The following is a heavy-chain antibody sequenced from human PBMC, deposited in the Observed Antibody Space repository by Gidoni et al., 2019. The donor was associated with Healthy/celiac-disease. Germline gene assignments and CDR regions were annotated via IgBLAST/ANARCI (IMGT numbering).Heavy chain of an antibody. Sequence: SSVKVSCKASGGTFSSYAISWVRQAPGQGLEWMGGIIPIFGTANYAQKFQGRVTITADESTSTAYMELSSLRSEDTAVYYCATSNRLRFLEWLLDYWGQGTLVTVSS. CDR2: IIPIFGTA. CDR3: ATSNRLRFLEWLLDY. D-gene: IGHD3-3*01. J-gene: IGHJ4*02. V-gene: IGHV1-69*01. CDR1: GGTFSSYA.